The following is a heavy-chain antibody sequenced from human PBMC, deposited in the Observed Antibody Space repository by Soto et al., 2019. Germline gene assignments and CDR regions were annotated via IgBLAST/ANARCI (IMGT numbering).Heavy chain of an antibody. D-gene: IGHD6-13*01. Sequence: PSETLSLTCTVSGGSISSYYWSWIRQPPGKGLEWIGYIYYSGSTNYNPSLKSRVTISVDTSKNQFSLKLSSVTAADTAVYYCASLSIRYSESWSDPWGQGTLVTVSS. CDR1: GGSISSYY. J-gene: IGHJ5*02. V-gene: IGHV4-59*08. CDR2: IYYSGST. CDR3: ASLSIRYSESWSDP.